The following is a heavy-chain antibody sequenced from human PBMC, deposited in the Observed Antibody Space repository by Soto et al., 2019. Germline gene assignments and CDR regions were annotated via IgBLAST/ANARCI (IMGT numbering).Heavy chain of an antibody. V-gene: IGHV4-61*01. CDR1: GASVSSGSYY. Sequence: QVQLQESGPGLVKPSETLSLTCTVSGASVSSGSYYWSWFRQPPGKGLEWIGYIYYSGSTNYNPSLKSRVTISVDTSKNQFSLKLSSVTAADTAVYYCARDRRSYYDSSGHNWFDPWGQGTLVTVSS. J-gene: IGHJ5*02. CDR2: IYYSGST. D-gene: IGHD3-22*01. CDR3: ARDRRSYYDSSGHNWFDP.